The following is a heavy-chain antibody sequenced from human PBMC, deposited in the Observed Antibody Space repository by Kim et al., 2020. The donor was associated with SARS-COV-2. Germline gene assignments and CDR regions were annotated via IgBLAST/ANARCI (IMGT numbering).Heavy chain of an antibody. D-gene: IGHD3-10*01. J-gene: IGHJ4*02. Sequence: YANSVKGRFTISRDNSKNTLYLQMGSLRAEDMAVYYCARSEWFGELLPDYWGQGTLVTVSS. CDR3: ARSEWFGELLPDY. V-gene: IGHV3-64*01.